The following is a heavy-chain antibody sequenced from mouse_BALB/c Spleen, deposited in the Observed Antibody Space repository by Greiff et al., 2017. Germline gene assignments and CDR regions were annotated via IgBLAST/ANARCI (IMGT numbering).Heavy chain of an antibody. CDR3: ARDKGTGTGFAY. D-gene: IGHD4-1*01. CDR2: ISSGGSYT. J-gene: IGHJ3*01. V-gene: IGHV5-9-4*01. CDR1: GFTFSSYA. Sequence: EVQGVESGGGLVKPGGSLKLSCAASGFTFSSYAMSWVRQSPEKRLEWVAEISSGGSYTYYPDTVTGRFTISRDNAKNTLYLEMSSLRSEDTAMYYCARDKGTGTGFAYWGQGTLVTVSA.